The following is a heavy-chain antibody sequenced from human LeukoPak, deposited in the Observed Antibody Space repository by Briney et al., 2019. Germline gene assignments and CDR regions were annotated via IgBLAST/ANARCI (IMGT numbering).Heavy chain of an antibody. CDR1: GGSISSGGYS. J-gene: IGHJ4*02. Sequence: PSQTLSLTCAVSGGSISSGGYSWSWIRQPPGKGLEWIGYIYYSGSTNYNPSLKSRVTISVDTSKNQFSLKLSSVTAADTAVYYCASMYSGYGMYYFDYWGQGTLVTVSS. D-gene: IGHD5-12*01. CDR3: ASMYSGYGMYYFDY. CDR2: IYYSGST. V-gene: IGHV4-30-4*07.